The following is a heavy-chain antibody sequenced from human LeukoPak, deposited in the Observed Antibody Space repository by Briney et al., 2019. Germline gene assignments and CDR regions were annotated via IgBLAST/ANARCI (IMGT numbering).Heavy chain of an antibody. CDR1: GGSISSSSYY. J-gene: IGHJ5*02. Sequence: SETLSLTCTVSGGSISSSSYYWGWIRQPPGKGLEWIGNIYYSGNTYYNPSLKSRVTISVDTSKNQFSLKLSSVTAADTAVYYCARIDWGGNWFDPWGQGTLVTVSS. CDR2: IYYSGNT. D-gene: IGHD7-27*01. V-gene: IGHV4-39*07. CDR3: ARIDWGGNWFDP.